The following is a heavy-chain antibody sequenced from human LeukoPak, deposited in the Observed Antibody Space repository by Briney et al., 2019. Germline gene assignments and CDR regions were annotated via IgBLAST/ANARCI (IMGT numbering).Heavy chain of an antibody. J-gene: IGHJ4*02. D-gene: IGHD3-16*01. CDR2: IGTAGDT. V-gene: IGHV3-13*01. Sequence: GSLRLSCAASGFTSSSYDMHWVRQATGKGLEWVSAIGTAGDTYYPGSVKGRFTISRENAKNSLYLQMNSLRADDTAVYYCAQPLYTNNWYRAVDYWGQGTLVTVSS. CDR3: AQPLYTNNWYRAVDY. CDR1: GFTSSSYD.